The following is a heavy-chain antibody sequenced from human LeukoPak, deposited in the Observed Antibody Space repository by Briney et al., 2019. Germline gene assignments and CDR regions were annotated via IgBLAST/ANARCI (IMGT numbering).Heavy chain of an antibody. CDR2: ISSSSSYI. CDR3: ASDTGGSRRMDV. J-gene: IGHJ6*04. CDR1: GFTFSSYS. D-gene: IGHD3-16*01. Sequence: AGGSLRLSCAASGFTFSSYSMNWVRQAPGKGLEWVSSISSSSSYIYYADSVKGRFTISRDNAKNSLYLQMNSLRAEDTAVYYCASDTGGSRRMDVWGKGTTVTISS. V-gene: IGHV3-21*01.